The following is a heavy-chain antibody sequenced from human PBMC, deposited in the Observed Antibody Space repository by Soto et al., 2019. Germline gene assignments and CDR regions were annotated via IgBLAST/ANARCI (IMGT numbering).Heavy chain of an antibody. V-gene: IGHV1-46*01. CDR1: GYTFSRHY. Sequence: QMQLVQSGAEVKEPGASVRVSCKASGYTFSRHYMHWVRQAPGQGLEWMGVIDPSGVATSYAQNLHGRLTMTRDTSANTLFMELSSLRSDDTAIYYCARDLHMDVWGQGTTVTVSS. CDR2: IDPSGVAT. J-gene: IGHJ6*02. CDR3: ARDLHMDV.